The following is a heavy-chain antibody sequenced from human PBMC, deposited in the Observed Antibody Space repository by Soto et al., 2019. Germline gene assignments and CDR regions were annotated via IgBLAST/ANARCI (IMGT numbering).Heavy chain of an antibody. Sequence: GXSVKVSCNASGYTFTSYAMHLVRHTPGQRLEWMGWINAGNGNTKYSQKFQGRVTITRDTSASTAYMELSSLRSEDKAVYYCARIRAVGYSSGWDPFDYWGQGTLVTVSS. CDR2: INAGNGNT. CDR3: ARIRAVGYSSGWDPFDY. D-gene: IGHD6-19*01. CDR1: GYTFTSYA. J-gene: IGHJ4*02. V-gene: IGHV1-3*01.